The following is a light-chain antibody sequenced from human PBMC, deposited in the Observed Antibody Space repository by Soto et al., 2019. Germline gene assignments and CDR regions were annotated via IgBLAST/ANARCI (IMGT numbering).Light chain of an antibody. J-gene: IGKJ1*01. CDR2: GAS. CDR3: QHYGYSPT. CDR1: RSVGINY. Sequence: EIPLTQSPATLASSAGERATLSCRASRSVGINYLAWYQQTRGQAPRLLIYGASSRATGIPDRFSGSGSGTDFALTISRLEPEDFAVYYCQHYGYSPTFGQGTKVEIK. V-gene: IGKV3-20*01.